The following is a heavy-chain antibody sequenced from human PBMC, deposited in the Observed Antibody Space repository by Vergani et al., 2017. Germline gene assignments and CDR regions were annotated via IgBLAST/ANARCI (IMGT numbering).Heavy chain of an antibody. D-gene: IGHD3-10*01. CDR2: IYPGDSDT. V-gene: IGHV5-51*01. CDR1: GYSFTSYW. Sequence: EVQLVQSGAEVKKPGESLKISCKGSGYSFTSYWIGWVRQMPGKGLEWMGIIYPGDSDTRYSPSFQGQVTISADKSISTAYLQWSSLKASDTATYYCARHHYYGSVSPGWFDPWGQGTLVTVSS. CDR3: ARHHYYGSVSPGWFDP. J-gene: IGHJ5*02.